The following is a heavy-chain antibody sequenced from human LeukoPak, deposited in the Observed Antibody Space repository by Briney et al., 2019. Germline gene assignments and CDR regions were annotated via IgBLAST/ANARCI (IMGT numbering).Heavy chain of an antibody. CDR1: GYTFTSYG. CDR2: ISAYNGNT. Sequence: ASVKVSCKASGYTFTSYGLSWVRQAPGQGLEWMGWISAYNGNTNYAQKLQGRVTMTTDTSTSTAYMELRSLRSDDTAVYYCARGGDDILTGYQNWFDPWGQGTLVTVSS. CDR3: ARGGDDILTGYQNWFDP. V-gene: IGHV1-18*01. J-gene: IGHJ5*02. D-gene: IGHD3-9*01.